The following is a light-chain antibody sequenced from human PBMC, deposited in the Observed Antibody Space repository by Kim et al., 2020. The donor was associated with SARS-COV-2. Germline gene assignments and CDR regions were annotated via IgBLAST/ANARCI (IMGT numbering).Light chain of an antibody. Sequence: DIQITQSPSTLSASVGDRVTITCRASQTISTWLAWYQQKPGKAPNLLIYLASTLESGVPSRFIGSGSGTEFTLTIDSLQPDDFATYYCQHYSRFPYTFGQGTKLEI. CDR3: QHYSRFPYT. CDR2: LAS. J-gene: IGKJ2*01. CDR1: QTISTW. V-gene: IGKV1-5*03.